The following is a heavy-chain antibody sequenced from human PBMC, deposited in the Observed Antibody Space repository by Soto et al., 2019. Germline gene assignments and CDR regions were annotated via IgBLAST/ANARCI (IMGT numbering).Heavy chain of an antibody. V-gene: IGHV3-64D*06. D-gene: IGHD3-22*01. Sequence: PGGSLRLSCAASGFTFSGFYMHWVRQAPGKGLEYVSSISTNGGSTHYADSVKGRFTISRDNSKNTQYLQMSSLRADDTAVYYCVKGEYYYDSSGYYPFDYWGQGTLVTVSS. CDR1: GFTFSGFY. J-gene: IGHJ4*02. CDR3: VKGEYYYDSSGYYPFDY. CDR2: ISTNGGST.